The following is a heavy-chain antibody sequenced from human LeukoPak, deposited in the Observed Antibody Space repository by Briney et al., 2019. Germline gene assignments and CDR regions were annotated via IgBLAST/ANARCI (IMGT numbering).Heavy chain of an antibody. CDR1: GFTFSSYA. J-gene: IGHJ6*02. CDR3: VKEDRNYDCGMDV. Sequence: GGSLRLSCSASGFTFSSYAMHWVRQAPGKGLEYVSAISSNGGSTYYADSVKGRFTISRDNSKNTLYLQMSSLRAEDTAVYYCVKEDRNYDCGMDVWGQGTTVTVSS. D-gene: IGHD1-14*01. V-gene: IGHV3-64D*06. CDR2: ISSNGGST.